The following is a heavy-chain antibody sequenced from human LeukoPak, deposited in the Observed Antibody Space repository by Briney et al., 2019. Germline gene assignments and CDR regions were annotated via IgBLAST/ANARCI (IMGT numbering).Heavy chain of an antibody. J-gene: IGHJ1*01. Sequence: SVKVSCKASGGTFSSYAISWVRQAPGQGIEWMGGIIPIFGTANYAQKFQGRVTITTDESTSTAYMELSSLRSEDTAVYYCASSLEHIVVVTARVERLLGVFQHWGQGTLVTISS. CDR1: GGTFSSYA. CDR2: IIPIFGTA. CDR3: ASSLEHIVVVTARVERLLGVFQH. V-gene: IGHV1-69*05. D-gene: IGHD2-21*02.